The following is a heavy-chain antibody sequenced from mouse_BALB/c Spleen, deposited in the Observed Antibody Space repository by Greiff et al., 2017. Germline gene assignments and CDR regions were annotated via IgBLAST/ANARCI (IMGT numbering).Heavy chain of an antibody. CDR2: ISSGGSYT. V-gene: IGHV5-9-3*01. Sequence: DVKLVESGGGLVKPGGSLKLSCAASGFTFSSYAMSWVRQTPEKRLEWVATISSGGSYTYYPDSVKGRFTISRDNAKNTLYLQMSSLRSEDTAMYYCARNVITTWAMDYWGQGTSVTVSS. CDR1: GFTFSSYA. J-gene: IGHJ4*01. D-gene: IGHD2-4*01. CDR3: ARNVITTWAMDY.